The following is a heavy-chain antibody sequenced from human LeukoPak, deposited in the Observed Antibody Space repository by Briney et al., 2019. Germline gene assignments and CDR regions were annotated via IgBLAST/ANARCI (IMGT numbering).Heavy chain of an antibody. D-gene: IGHD6-13*01. Sequence: PSETLSLTCTVSGGSISSYYWSWIRQPPGKGLEWIGYIYYSGSTNYNPSLKSRVTISVDTSKNQFSLKLSSVTAADTAVYYCARLGYVYSSSWYPQGYYYYGMDVWGKGTTVTVSS. CDR3: ARLGYVYSSSWYPQGYYYYGMDV. CDR2: IYYSGST. J-gene: IGHJ6*04. V-gene: IGHV4-59*01. CDR1: GGSISSYY.